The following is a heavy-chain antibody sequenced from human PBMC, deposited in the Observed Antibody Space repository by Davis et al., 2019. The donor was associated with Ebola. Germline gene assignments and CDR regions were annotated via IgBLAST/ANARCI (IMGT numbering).Heavy chain of an antibody. D-gene: IGHD3-3*01. CDR3: ARLGARQLYYDFWSGYHNDYYYYGMDV. CDR1: GYSFTSYW. J-gene: IGHJ6*02. Sequence: GESLKISCKGSGYSFTSYWIGWVRQMPGKGLEWMGIIYPGDSDTRYSPSFQGQVTISADKSISTAYLQWSSLKASDTAMYYCARLGARQLYYDFWSGYHNDYYYYGMDVWGQGTTVTVSS. CDR2: IYPGDSDT. V-gene: IGHV5-51*01.